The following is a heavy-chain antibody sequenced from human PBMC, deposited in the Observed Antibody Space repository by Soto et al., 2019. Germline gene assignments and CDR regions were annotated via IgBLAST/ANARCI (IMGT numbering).Heavy chain of an antibody. CDR3: ARLQYYYGSGSYYNSRDWFDP. J-gene: IGHJ5*02. CDR2: IYPGDSDT. CDR1: GYSFTSYW. D-gene: IGHD3-10*01. V-gene: IGHV5-51*01. Sequence: GESLKISCKGSGYSFTSYWIGWVRQMPGKGLEWMGIIYPGDSDTRYSPSFQGQVTISADKSISTAYLQWSSLKASDTAMYYCARLQYYYGSGSYYNSRDWFDPWGQGTLVTVSS.